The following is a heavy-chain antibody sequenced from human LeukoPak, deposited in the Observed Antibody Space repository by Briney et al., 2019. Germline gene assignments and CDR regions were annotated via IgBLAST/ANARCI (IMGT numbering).Heavy chain of an antibody. CDR3: ARDLITIFPRG. CDR2: ISSSSSTI. D-gene: IGHD3-9*01. Sequence: GGTLRLSCAASEFTFSSYSMNWVRQAPGKGLEWVSYISSSSSTIYYADSVKGRFTISRDNAKNSLYLQMNSLRAEDTAVYYCARDLITIFPRGWGQGTLVTVSS. J-gene: IGHJ4*02. V-gene: IGHV3-48*01. CDR1: EFTFSSYS.